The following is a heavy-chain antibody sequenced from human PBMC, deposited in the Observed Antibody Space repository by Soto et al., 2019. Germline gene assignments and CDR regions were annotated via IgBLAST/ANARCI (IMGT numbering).Heavy chain of an antibody. Sequence: ASVKVSCKASGYTFTSYYMHWVRQAPGQGLEWMGIINPSGGSTSYAQKFQGRVTMTRDTSTSTVYMELSSLRSEDTAVYYCAGDPLDYYYGMDVWGQGTTVTVSS. CDR1: GYTFTSYY. V-gene: IGHV1-46*01. CDR2: INPSGGST. CDR3: AGDPLDYYYGMDV. J-gene: IGHJ6*02.